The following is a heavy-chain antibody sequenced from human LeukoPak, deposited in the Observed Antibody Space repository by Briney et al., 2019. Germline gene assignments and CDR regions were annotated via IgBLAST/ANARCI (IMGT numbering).Heavy chain of an antibody. CDR1: GFTLSTYE. CDR3: AREPYYYDSSGYYDY. Sequence: TGGSLRLSCAASGFTLSTYEMNWVRQAPGKGLEWVSYISGSGSTIYYADSVKGRFTISRDNAKNSLYLQMNSLRDEDTAVYYCAREPYYYDSSGYYDYWGQGTLVTVSS. CDR2: ISGSGSTI. J-gene: IGHJ4*02. D-gene: IGHD3-22*01. V-gene: IGHV3-48*03.